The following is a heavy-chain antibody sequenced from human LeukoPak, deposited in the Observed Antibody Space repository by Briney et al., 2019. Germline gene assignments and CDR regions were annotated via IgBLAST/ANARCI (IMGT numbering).Heavy chain of an antibody. V-gene: IGHV3-9*01. CDR2: ISWNSGSI. D-gene: IGHD1-20*01. J-gene: IGHJ1*01. Sequence: GRSLRLSCAASGFTFDDYAMHWVRQAPGKGLEWVSGISWNSGSIGYADSVKGRFTISRDNAKNSLYLQMNSLRAEDTALYYCAKGHSWNPAEYFQHWGQGTLVTVSS. CDR3: AKGHSWNPAEYFQH. CDR1: GFTFDDYA.